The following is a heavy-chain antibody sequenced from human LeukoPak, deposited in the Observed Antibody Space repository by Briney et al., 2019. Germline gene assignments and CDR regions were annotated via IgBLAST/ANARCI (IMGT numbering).Heavy chain of an antibody. CDR2: TYYRSKWYN. V-gene: IGHV6-1*01. CDR1: GDSVSSNSAA. Sequence: SQTLSLTCAISGDSVSSNSAAWNWIRQSPSSGLEWLGRTYYRSKWYNGYALSVKSRITIHPDTSKNQFSLQLNSVTPEDTAVYYCARERSSTFDIWGQGTMVTVSS. CDR3: ARERSSTFDI. J-gene: IGHJ3*02.